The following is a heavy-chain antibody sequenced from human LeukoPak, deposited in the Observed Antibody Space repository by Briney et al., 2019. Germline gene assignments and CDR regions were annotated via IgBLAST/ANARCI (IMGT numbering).Heavy chain of an antibody. CDR1: GFTFSNAW. CDR2: IKSKTDGGTT. J-gene: IGHJ4*02. D-gene: IGHD3-22*01. Sequence: PGGSLRLSCAASGFTFSNAWMSWVRQAPGKGLEWVGRIKSKTDGGTTDYAAPVKGRFTISRDDSKNTLYLQMNSLKTEDTAVYYCTTREYYYDSSGYLLKPHWGQGTLVTVSS. V-gene: IGHV3-15*01. CDR3: TTREYYYDSSGYLLKPH.